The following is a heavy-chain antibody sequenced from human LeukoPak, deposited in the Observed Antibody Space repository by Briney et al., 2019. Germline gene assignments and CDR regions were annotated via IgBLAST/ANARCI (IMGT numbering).Heavy chain of an antibody. J-gene: IGHJ5*02. V-gene: IGHV3-74*01. CDR3: ARGVGYCSSTSCYWWFDP. Sequence: GGSLRLSCAASGFTFSSYWMHWVRQAPGKGLVWVSRINSDGSSTSYADSVKGRFTISRDNAKNTLHLQMNSLRAEDTAVYYCARGVGYCSSTSCYWWFDPWGQGTLVTVSS. CDR1: GFTFSSYW. CDR2: INSDGSST. D-gene: IGHD2-2*01.